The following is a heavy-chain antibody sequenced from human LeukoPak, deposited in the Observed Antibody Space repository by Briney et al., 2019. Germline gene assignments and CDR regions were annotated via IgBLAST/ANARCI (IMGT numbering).Heavy chain of an antibody. V-gene: IGHV3-23*01. CDR1: GGSISSSSYY. Sequence: DPSETLSLTCTVSGGSISSSSYYWGWIRQPPGKGLEWVSAISGSGRSTYYADSVKGRFTISRDNSKNTLYLQMNSLRAEDTAVYYCAKFQDSGSSRGGAFDIWGQGTMVTVSS. CDR3: AKFQDSGSSRGGAFDI. D-gene: IGHD1-26*01. CDR2: ISGSGRST. J-gene: IGHJ3*02.